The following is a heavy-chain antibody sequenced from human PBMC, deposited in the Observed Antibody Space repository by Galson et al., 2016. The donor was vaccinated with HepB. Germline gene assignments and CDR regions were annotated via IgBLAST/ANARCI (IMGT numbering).Heavy chain of an antibody. CDR2: ISSSSSTI. J-gene: IGHJ5*02. Sequence: YMRLSCAASGFNFSSYSMNWVRQAPGKGLERVSYISSSSSTIYYEDSVQGRFTISRDNAKNSLYLQMNSLRAEDTAVYYRAREGAIFGVVTNGFDPWGQGTLVTVSS. CDR3: AREGAIFGVVTNGFDP. V-gene: IGHV3-48*01. CDR1: GFNFSSYS. D-gene: IGHD3-3*01.